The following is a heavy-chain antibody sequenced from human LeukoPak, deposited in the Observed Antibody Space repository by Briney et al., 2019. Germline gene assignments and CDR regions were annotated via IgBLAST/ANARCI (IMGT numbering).Heavy chain of an antibody. J-gene: IGHJ4*02. D-gene: IGHD3-22*01. V-gene: IGHV3-30-3*01. CDR2: LSYDGSNK. CDR3: ARGMSMIVVVITASQCDY. CDR1: GLPFSSHA. Sequence: GGSLRVSCAASGLPFSSHAMHWVRQAPGQGLHWVAVLSYDGSNKYYADSVKGRFTISRDNSKNTLYLQMNSLRAEDTAVYYCARGMSMIVVVITASQCDYWGQGTLVTVSS.